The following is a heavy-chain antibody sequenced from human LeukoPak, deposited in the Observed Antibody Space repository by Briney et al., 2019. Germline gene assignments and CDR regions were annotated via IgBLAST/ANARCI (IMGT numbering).Heavy chain of an antibody. J-gene: IGHJ4*02. Sequence: PSETLSLTCAVSGGSIGRGSYYWAWIRQPAGKAPEWIGRIFSTGSTSYNPSLKSRVTISVDRSKNQFSLKLSSVTAADTAVYYCARSLSSGDYWGQGTLVTVSS. CDR3: ARSLSSGDY. CDR2: IFSTGST. D-gene: IGHD3-22*01. V-gene: IGHV4-61*02. CDR1: GGSIGRGSYY.